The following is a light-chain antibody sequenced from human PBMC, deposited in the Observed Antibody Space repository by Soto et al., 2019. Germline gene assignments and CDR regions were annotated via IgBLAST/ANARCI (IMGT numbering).Light chain of an antibody. CDR3: AAWDDSLKGV. Sequence: QSVLTQPPSASGAPGQRVTVSCSGSSSNIGSNTVSLYQQLPGTAPKLLIYSNNQRPSGVPDRFSGSRSGTSASLAISGLQSEDEAVYYCAAWDDSLKGVFGGGTQLTVL. V-gene: IGLV1-44*01. J-gene: IGLJ2*01. CDR2: SNN. CDR1: SSNIGSNT.